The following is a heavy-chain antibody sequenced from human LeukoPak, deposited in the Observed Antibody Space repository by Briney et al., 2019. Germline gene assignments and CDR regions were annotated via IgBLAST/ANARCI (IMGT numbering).Heavy chain of an antibody. Sequence: GASVKVSCKASGYTFTSYGISWVRQAPGQGLEWMGWISAYNGNTNYAQKLQGRVTMTTDTSTSTAYMELRSLRSEDTAVYYCARGHTPSYYYDSSGYYYVNWGQGTLVTVSS. CDR3: ARGHTPSYYYDSSGYYYVN. J-gene: IGHJ4*02. D-gene: IGHD3-22*01. CDR1: GYTFTSYG. CDR2: ISAYNGNT. V-gene: IGHV1-18*01.